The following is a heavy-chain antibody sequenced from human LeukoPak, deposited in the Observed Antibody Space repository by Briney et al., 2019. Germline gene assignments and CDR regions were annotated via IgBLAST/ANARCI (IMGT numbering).Heavy chain of an antibody. V-gene: IGHV4-39*07. CDR1: GGSISSSSYY. CDR3: ARSVGSGDV. CDR2: IYYSGST. Sequence: SETLSLTCTVSGGSISSSSYYWGWIRQPPGKGLEWIGSIYYSGSTYYNPSLKSRVTISVDTSKNQFSLKLSSVTAADTAVYYCARSVGSGDVWGQGTTVTVSS. J-gene: IGHJ6*02.